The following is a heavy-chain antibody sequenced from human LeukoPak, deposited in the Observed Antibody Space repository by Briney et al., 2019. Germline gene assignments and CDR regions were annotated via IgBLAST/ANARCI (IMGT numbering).Heavy chain of an antibody. V-gene: IGHV3-21*01. CDR3: ARVTYYDILTGYAEYFQH. D-gene: IGHD3-9*01. CDR2: ISSSSSYI. Sequence: AGGSLRLSCAASGFTFSSYSMNWVRQAPGKGLEWVSSISSSSSYIYCADSVKGRFTISRDNAKNSLYLQMNSLRAEDTAVYYCARVTYYDILTGYAEYFQHWGQGTLVTVSS. J-gene: IGHJ1*01. CDR1: GFTFSSYS.